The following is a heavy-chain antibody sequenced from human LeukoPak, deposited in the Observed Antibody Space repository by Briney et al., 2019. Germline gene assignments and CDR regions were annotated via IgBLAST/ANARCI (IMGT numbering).Heavy chain of an antibody. CDR3: ARGGVDV. Sequence: ASVKVSCKASGYTFTGYYIHWVRQAPGQGLEWMGRINPNSGDTNYAQKFQGRVTMTRDTSTSTFYMEVSRLRSDDTAVYYCARGGVDVWGQGTTVTVSS. CDR1: GYTFTGYY. V-gene: IGHV1-2*06. CDR2: INPNSGDT. J-gene: IGHJ6*02.